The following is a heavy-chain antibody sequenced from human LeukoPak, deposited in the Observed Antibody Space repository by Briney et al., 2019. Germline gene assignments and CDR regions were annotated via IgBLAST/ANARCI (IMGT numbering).Heavy chain of an antibody. Sequence: GRSLRLSCAASGFTFSDYGMHWVRQAPGKGLEWAAAISYDGSDKYYADSVKGRFTISRDDSKKTLYLQMNSLRAEDTAVYYCARTIGRGLGDYFRAFDIWGQGTMVTVSS. CDR3: ARTIGRGLGDYFRAFDI. V-gene: IGHV3-30*03. CDR2: ISYDGSDK. J-gene: IGHJ3*02. CDR1: GFTFSDYG. D-gene: IGHD4-17*01.